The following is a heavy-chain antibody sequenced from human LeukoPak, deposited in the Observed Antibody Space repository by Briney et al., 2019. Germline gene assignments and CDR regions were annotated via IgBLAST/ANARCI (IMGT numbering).Heavy chain of an antibody. Sequence: GGSLRLSCAASGFTFSNAWMSWVRQAPGKGLEWVGCIKSESDGGTADYAAPVKGRFTISRHDSKNTLYLQMNSLKTEDTGVYYCTTLWFGESQRSHWGQGTLVTVSS. CDR1: GFTFSNAW. J-gene: IGHJ4*02. CDR2: IKSESDGGTA. D-gene: IGHD3-10*01. V-gene: IGHV3-15*01. CDR3: TTLWFGESQRSH.